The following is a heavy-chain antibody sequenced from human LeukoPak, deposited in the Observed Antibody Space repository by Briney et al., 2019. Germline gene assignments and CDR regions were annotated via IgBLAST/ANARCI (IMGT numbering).Heavy chain of an antibody. J-gene: IGHJ4*02. V-gene: IGHV3-13*01. Sequence: GGSLRLSCAASGFTFSSYDMHWVRHAPGKGLEWVSAIGTAGDTYYPGSVKGRFTISRDNSKNTLYLQMNSLRAEDTAVYYCAKGGRAAHYFDYWGQGTLVTVSS. CDR3: AKGGRAAHYFDY. CDR1: GFTFSSYD. D-gene: IGHD2-15*01. CDR2: IGTAGDT.